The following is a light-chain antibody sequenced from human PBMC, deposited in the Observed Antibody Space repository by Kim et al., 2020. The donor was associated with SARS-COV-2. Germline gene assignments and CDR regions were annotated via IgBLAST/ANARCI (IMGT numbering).Light chain of an antibody. CDR3: SSYTRSSTNYV. CDR1: SIDVGSYNY. Sequence: SITISCTGTSIDVGSYNYVSWYQQHPGKAPKLMIYAVSNRPSGVSNRFSGSKSGNTASLTISGLQAEDEADYYCSSYTRSSTNYVFGTGTKVTVL. V-gene: IGLV2-14*03. CDR2: AVS. J-gene: IGLJ1*01.